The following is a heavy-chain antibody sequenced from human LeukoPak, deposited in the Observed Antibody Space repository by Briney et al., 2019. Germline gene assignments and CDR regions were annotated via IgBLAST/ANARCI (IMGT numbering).Heavy chain of an antibody. CDR1: GGTFSSYA. CDR3: AREGDYGGNAVSDAFDI. CDR2: IIPIFGTA. V-gene: IGHV1-69*05. J-gene: IGHJ3*02. Sequence: SVKVSCKAPGGTFSSYAISWVRQAPGQGLEWMGGIIPIFGTANYAQKFQGRVTITTDESTSTAYMELSSLRSEDTAVYYCAREGDYGGNAVSDAFDIWGQGTMVTVSS. D-gene: IGHD4-23*01.